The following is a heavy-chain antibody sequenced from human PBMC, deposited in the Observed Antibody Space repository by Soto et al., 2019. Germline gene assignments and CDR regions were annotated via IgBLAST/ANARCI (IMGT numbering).Heavy chain of an antibody. D-gene: IGHD6-19*01. V-gene: IGHV4-59*01. J-gene: IGHJ5*02. CDR2: IYYSGST. Sequence: XETLSLTCTVSGGSISSYYWSWIRQPPGKGLDWIGYIYYSGSTNYNPSLKSRVTISVDTSKNQFSLKLSSVTAADTAVYYCARTVPRHASSGWYWFDTWGQGPLVTVS. CDR3: ARTVPRHASSGWYWFDT. CDR1: GGSISSYY.